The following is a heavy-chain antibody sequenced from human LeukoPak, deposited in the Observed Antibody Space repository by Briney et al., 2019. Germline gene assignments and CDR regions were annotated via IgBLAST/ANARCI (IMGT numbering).Heavy chain of an antibody. V-gene: IGHV1-8*01. CDR3: ARGVRGLRQRHYYYGMDV. CDR2: MNPNSGNT. J-gene: IGHJ6*02. Sequence: ASVTVSCKASGYTFTSYDINWVRQATGQGLEWMGWMNPNSGNTGYAQKFQGRVTMTRNTSISTAYMELSSLRSEDTAVYYCARGVRGLRQRHYYYGMDVWGQGTTVTVSS. D-gene: IGHD1-1*01. CDR1: GYTFTSYD.